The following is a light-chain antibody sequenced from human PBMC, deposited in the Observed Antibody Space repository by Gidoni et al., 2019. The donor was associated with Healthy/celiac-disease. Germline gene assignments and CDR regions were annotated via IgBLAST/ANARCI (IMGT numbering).Light chain of an antibody. CDR2: QDS. V-gene: IGLV3-1*01. CDR1: KLGDNY. Sequence: SYELTQPPSVPVSPGQTASITCSRDKLGDNYDCLYQQKPGQSPVRVIYQDSKRPSGIPERFPGSNSWNTATLTIIGTQAMDEADYYCQAWDSSTHYVFGTGTKVTVL. CDR3: QAWDSSTHYV. J-gene: IGLJ1*01.